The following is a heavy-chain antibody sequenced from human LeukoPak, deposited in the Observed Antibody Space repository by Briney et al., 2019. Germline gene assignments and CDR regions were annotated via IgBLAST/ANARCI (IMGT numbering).Heavy chain of an antibody. J-gene: IGHJ4*02. V-gene: IGHV4-38-2*02. Sequence: PSETLSLTCTVSGYSISSGYYWGWIRQPPRKGLEWIGSIYYSGSTYYNPSLKSRVTISVDTSKNQFSLKLSSVTAADTAVYYCARQGDGYNLQPQFDYWGQGTLVTVSS. CDR1: GYSISSGYY. CDR2: IYYSGST. D-gene: IGHD5-24*01. CDR3: ARQGDGYNLQPQFDY.